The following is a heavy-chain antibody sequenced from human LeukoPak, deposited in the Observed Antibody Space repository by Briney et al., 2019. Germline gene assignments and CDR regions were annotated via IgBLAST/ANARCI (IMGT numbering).Heavy chain of an antibody. J-gene: IGHJ4*02. Sequence: TGGSLRLSCAASGFTFSSHSMNWVRQAPGKGLEWVSSISSSSSYIYYADSVKGRFTISRDNAKNSLYLQMNSLRAEDTAVYYCARVPVGDAGYWGQGTLVTVSS. D-gene: IGHD1-26*01. CDR3: ARVPVGDAGY. CDR1: GFTFSSHS. CDR2: ISSSSSYI. V-gene: IGHV3-21*01.